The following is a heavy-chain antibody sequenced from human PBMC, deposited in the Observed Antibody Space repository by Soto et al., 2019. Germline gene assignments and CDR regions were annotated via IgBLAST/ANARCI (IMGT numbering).Heavy chain of an antibody. CDR3: ARDQNYIAGYYFDY. J-gene: IGHJ4*02. CDR2: ISYDGRDK. D-gene: IGHD6-13*01. V-gene: IGHV3-30*04. Sequence: SLRLSCVASGFTFSSYAMHWVRQAPGKGLEWVAVISYDGRDKHHADSVKGRFTISRDNSKNTLYLQANSLRAEDTAVYYCARDQNYIAGYYFDYWGQGTLVTVS. CDR1: GFTFSSYA.